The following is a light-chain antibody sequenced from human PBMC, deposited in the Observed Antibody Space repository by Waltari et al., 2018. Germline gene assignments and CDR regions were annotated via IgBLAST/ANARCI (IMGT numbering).Light chain of an antibody. CDR3: QQRANWPPLT. CDR2: ETS. CDR1: QSVYTF. Sequence: EIVLTQSPGTLSLSPGERVTLSCRASQSVYTFLAWYQQKPGQPPRLLIYETSKRATGTPARFSGSGSGTDFTLTISSLEPEDSAVYYCQQRANWPPLTFGGGTKVEI. V-gene: IGKV3-11*01. J-gene: IGKJ4*01.